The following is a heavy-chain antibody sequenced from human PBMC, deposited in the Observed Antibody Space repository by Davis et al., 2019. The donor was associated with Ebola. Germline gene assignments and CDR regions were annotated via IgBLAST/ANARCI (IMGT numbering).Heavy chain of an antibody. D-gene: IGHD6-13*01. V-gene: IGHV1-3*01. Sequence: AASVKVSCKASGYTFTSYAMHWVRQAPGQRLEWMGWINAGNGNTKYSQKFQGRVTITRDTSASTAYMELSSLRSEDTAVYYCARVGIWSYYYGMDVWGQGTTVTVSS. J-gene: IGHJ6*02. CDR2: INAGNGNT. CDR3: ARVGIWSYYYGMDV. CDR1: GYTFTSYA.